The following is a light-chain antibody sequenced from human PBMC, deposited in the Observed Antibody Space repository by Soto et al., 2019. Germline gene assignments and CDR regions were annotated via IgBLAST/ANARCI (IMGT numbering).Light chain of an antibody. CDR2: DAS. J-gene: IGKJ1*01. Sequence: EIVLTQSPATLSLSPGQIATLSCRASQSVSSYFAWYQQKPGQAPRLLIYDASNRATGIPARFSGSGSGTDFTLTISSVEPDDFAVYYCQQRSNWVWTFGQGTKVEIK. V-gene: IGKV3-11*01. CDR3: QQRSNWVWT. CDR1: QSVSSY.